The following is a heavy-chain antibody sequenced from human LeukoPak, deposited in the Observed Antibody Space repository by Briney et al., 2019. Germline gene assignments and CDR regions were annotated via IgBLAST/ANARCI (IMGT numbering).Heavy chain of an antibody. Sequence: SETLSLTCAVYGGSFSGYYWSWIRQPPGKGLEWIGEINHSGSTNYNPSLKSRVTISVDTSKNQFSLKLSPVTAADTAVYYCASPHYDYVWGSYRYLGDYWGQGTLVTVSS. CDR1: GGSFSGYY. D-gene: IGHD3-16*02. J-gene: IGHJ4*02. V-gene: IGHV4-34*01. CDR3: ASPHYDYVWGSYRYLGDY. CDR2: INHSGST.